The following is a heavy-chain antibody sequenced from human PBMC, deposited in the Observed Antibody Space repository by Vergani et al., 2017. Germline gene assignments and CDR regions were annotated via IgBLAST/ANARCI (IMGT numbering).Heavy chain of an antibody. V-gene: IGHV4-59*13. CDR1: GGSFNTYY. CDR3: ARVMYRDEASTGYRLEGMDI. Sequence: QVQLEESGPGLVKPSETLSLTCTVSGGSFNTYYWSWIRQSPGKGLEWNGYIYSTGSTNYKPSLNSRFTMSVDTSKNQFSLKLRSLTAADTAVYFCARVMYRDEASTGYRLEGMDIWGQGTTVTISS. CDR2: IYSTGST. D-gene: IGHD3-9*01. J-gene: IGHJ6*02.